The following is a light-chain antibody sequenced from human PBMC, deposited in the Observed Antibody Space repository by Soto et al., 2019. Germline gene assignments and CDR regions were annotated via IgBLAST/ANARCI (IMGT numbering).Light chain of an antibody. V-gene: IGKV1-9*01. CDR2: AAS. J-gene: IGKJ1*01. CDR3: QQLNSYPRT. Sequence: DIQLTQSPSSLSASVGDRVTITCRASQGISSYLAWYQQKPGKAPKLLIYAASTWQSGVPSRFSGSGSGTESTLTISSLQPEYFATYYCQQLNSYPRTFGQGTKVEIK. CDR1: QGISSY.